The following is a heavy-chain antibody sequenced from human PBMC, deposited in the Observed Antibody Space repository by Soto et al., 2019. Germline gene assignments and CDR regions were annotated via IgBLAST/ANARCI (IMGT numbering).Heavy chain of an antibody. CDR1: GGSISSSSYY. D-gene: IGHD6-19*01. CDR2: IYYSGST. V-gene: IGHV4-39*01. J-gene: IGHJ4*02. Sequence: SETLSLTCTVSGGSISSSSYYWGWIRQPPGKGLEWIGSIYYSGSTYYNPSLKSRVTISVDTSKKQFSLNLSSVTAADTAVYYCARKQLQSSGWYSDYWGQGTLVTVSS. CDR3: ARKQLQSSGWYSDY.